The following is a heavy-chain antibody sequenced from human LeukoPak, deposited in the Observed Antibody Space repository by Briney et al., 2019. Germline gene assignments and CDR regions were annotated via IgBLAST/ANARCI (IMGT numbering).Heavy chain of an antibody. D-gene: IGHD2-8*02. CDR3: TRQNCTGGSCSYVDC. J-gene: IGHJ4*02. CDR1: GFTFSDSY. CDR2: IRTKTKNYAA. V-gene: IGHV3-73*01. Sequence: GGSLKLSCAASGFTFSDSYMHWVRQASGKGLEWVGLIRTKTKNYAATYAESVKGRFTISRDDSKNTAYLQMNSLKMEDTAVYYCTRQNCTGGSCSYVDCWGQGTLVTVSS.